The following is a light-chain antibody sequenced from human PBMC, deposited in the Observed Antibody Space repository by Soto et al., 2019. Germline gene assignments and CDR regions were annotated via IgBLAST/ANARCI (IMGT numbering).Light chain of an antibody. Sequence: DIQMTQSPSTLSASVGDRVTITCRASQSIGRFLAWYQHQPGKAPKLLIYDASTLESGVTSRFSGTGSGTEFTFSSAGLQPEDFGTYYCQQCYMGWTFGQGTKVDFK. CDR2: DAS. CDR3: QQCYMGWT. J-gene: IGKJ1*01. CDR1: QSIGRF. V-gene: IGKV1-5*01.